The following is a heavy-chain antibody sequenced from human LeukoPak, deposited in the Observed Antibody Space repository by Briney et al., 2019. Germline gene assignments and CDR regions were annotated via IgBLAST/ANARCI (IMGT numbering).Heavy chain of an antibody. Sequence: PGSSLSLPCAASGFTFSRYGMHWAPQARGKGREWVAVISYEGSNKYYADSVQGRLTISRDNSKSMLYLQMSRLRAEDTAVYYCAKDYDILTGPRGYWGQGTLVSVSS. CDR2: ISYEGSNK. CDR3: AKDYDILTGPRGY. V-gene: IGHV3-30*18. D-gene: IGHD3-9*01. CDR1: GFTFSRYG. J-gene: IGHJ4*02.